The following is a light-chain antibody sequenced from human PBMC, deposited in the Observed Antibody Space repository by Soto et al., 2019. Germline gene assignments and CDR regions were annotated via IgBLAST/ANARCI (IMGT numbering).Light chain of an antibody. V-gene: IGKV1-5*01. Sequence: DIQMTQSPSTLSASVGDRVTITCRASQGISSWLAWYQQNPGKAPKLLIYDASSLESGVPSRFSGSGSGTEFTLTISSLQPDDFATYYCQQYNSYPYTFGQGTKLEIK. CDR2: DAS. J-gene: IGKJ2*01. CDR3: QQYNSYPYT. CDR1: QGISSW.